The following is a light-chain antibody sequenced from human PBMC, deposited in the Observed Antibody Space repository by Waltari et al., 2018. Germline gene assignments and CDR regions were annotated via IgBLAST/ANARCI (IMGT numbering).Light chain of an antibody. J-gene: IGKJ1*01. CDR1: QSLLHRNGNNY. CDR2: LGS. V-gene: IGKV2-28*01. CDR3: MQSLQTLWT. Sequence: DIVVTQSPLSLPVTPGEPASISCTSRQSLLHRNGNNYLDWYLQKPGQSPQLLIYLGSNRASGVPDRFSGSGSGKDFTLRISRVEAEDVGVYYCMQSLQTLWTFGQGTKVEIK.